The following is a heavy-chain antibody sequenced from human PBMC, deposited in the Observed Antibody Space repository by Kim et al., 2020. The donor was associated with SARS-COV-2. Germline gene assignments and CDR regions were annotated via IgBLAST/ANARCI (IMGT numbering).Heavy chain of an antibody. CDR3: AKGLTGIAVTGNLDS. CDR2: ISASGGTT. V-gene: IGHV3-23*01. CDR1: GLIFSSYA. Sequence: GGSLRLSCAASGLIFSSYAMNWVRQAPGKGLEWVSAISASGGTTEYADSVKGRFTISRDNSKNTLFLQMNSLRVEDTALYYCAKGLTGIAVTGNLDSLG. D-gene: IGHD6-19*01. J-gene: IGHJ5*01.